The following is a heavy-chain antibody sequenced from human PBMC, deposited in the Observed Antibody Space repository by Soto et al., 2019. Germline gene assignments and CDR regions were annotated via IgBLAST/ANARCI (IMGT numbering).Heavy chain of an antibody. CDR3: ARDGRTSGYYLDY. J-gene: IGHJ4*02. CDR1: GVSVNSGGFY. D-gene: IGHD3-22*01. CDR2: IYANGNR. Sequence: QVQLQESGPGLVKPSETLSLTCTVSGVSVNSGGFYWSWIRQSPGKGLEWIGLIYANGNRYYNPSLKSRVNISLDTSKNKFSLKITSVTVADTAVYYCARDGRTSGYYLDYWGQGTPVTVSP. V-gene: IGHV4-31*03.